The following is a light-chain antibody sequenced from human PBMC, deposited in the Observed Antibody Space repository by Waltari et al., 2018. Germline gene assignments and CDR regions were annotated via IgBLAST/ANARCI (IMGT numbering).Light chain of an antibody. CDR3: HQYNSYPWT. Sequence: DIQMTQSPSPLSASVGDIVTIPCRASQSISSWLAWYQQKPGKAPNLLIYDVSSLESGVPSRFSGSGSGTEFTLTISSLQPDDFATYYCHQYNSYPWTFGQGTKVEIK. CDR1: QSISSW. J-gene: IGKJ1*01. CDR2: DVS. V-gene: IGKV1-5*01.